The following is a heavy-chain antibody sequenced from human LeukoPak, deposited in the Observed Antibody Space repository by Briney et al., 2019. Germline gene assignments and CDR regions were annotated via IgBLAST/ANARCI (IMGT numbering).Heavy chain of an antibody. CDR2: IRYDGSNK. CDR3: ARDVPYYYDSSGYSDAFDI. D-gene: IGHD3-22*01. V-gene: IGHV3-30*02. J-gene: IGHJ3*02. Sequence: PGGSLRLSCAASGFTFSSYGMHWVRQAPGKGLEWVAFIRYDGSNKYYADSVKGRFTISRDNSKNTLYLQMNSLRAEDTALYYCARDVPYYYDSSGYSDAFDIWGQGTMVTVSS. CDR1: GFTFSSYG.